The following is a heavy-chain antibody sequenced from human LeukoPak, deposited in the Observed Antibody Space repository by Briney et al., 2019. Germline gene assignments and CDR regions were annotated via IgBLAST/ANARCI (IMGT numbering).Heavy chain of an antibody. CDR1: GFTFSSFW. D-gene: IGHD3-10*01. Sequence: PGGSLRLSCAASGFTFSSFWMTWVRQAPGKGLEWVANIKQDGSEEHYVDSVKGRFIISRDNAKNSLYLQMNSLRAEDTAVYCCARDRGSGSYYSQDWGQGTLVTVSS. J-gene: IGHJ4*02. CDR3: ARDRGSGSYYSQD. V-gene: IGHV3-7*01. CDR2: IKQDGSEE.